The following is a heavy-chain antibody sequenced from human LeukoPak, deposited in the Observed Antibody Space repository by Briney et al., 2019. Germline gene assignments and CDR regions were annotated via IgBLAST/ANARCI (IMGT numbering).Heavy chain of an antibody. V-gene: IGHV4-31*03. CDR2: IYYSGST. D-gene: IGHD6-13*01. CDR3: ARGGIAAAGDWFDP. CDR1: GGSISSGGYY. J-gene: IGHJ5*02. Sequence: PSQTLSLTCTVSGGSISSGGYYWSWIRQHPGKGLEWIGYIYYSGSTYYNPSLKSRVTISVDTSKNQFSLKLSSVTAADTAVHYCARGGIAAAGDWFDPWGQGTLVTVSS.